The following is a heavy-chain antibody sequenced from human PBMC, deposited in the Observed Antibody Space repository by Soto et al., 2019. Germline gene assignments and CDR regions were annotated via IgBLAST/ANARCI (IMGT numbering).Heavy chain of an antibody. D-gene: IGHD1-1*01. Sequence: GGSLRLSXTASEFTFGDYAMSWFRQPPGKGLEWVGFIRSKPSGGTTEYAASVKGRFTISKDDSKTIAYLQMNSLRTEDTAVYYCARGEQFGDYWGQGTLVTVSS. CDR1: EFTFGDYA. J-gene: IGHJ4*02. CDR2: IRSKPSGGTT. V-gene: IGHV3-49*03. CDR3: ARGEQFGDY.